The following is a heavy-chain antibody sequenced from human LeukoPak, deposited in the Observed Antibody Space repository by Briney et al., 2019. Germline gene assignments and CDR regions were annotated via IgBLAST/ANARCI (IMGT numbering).Heavy chain of an antibody. CDR3: AKEQWLRGGYYGMDV. J-gene: IGHJ6*02. D-gene: IGHD6-19*01. Sequence: SQTLSLTCAISGDNVSSKSAAWNWIRQSPSRGLEWLGRTYYRSKWYNDYAVSVKSRITVNPDTSKNQFSLQLDSVSPEDTAMYYCAKEQWLRGGYYGMDVWGLGTTVTVSS. V-gene: IGHV6-1*01. CDR2: TYYRSKWYN. CDR1: GDNVSSKSAA.